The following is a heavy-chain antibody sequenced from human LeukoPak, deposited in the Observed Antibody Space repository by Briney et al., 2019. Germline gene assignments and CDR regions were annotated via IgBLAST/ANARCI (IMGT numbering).Heavy chain of an antibody. CDR1: GFVLSDYG. V-gene: IGHV3-30*02. J-gene: IGHJ4*02. D-gene: IGHD5-12*01. Sequence: GGSLRLSCAASGFVLSDYGMHWVRQAPGKGLEWVAFVRNDGSSEYYVGSVKGRFTISRDKSKNTLYLQMNSLRVGDTAVYSCAKESDSGYHSEGPRNWGLGTLVTVSS. CDR3: AKESDSGYHSEGPRN. CDR2: VRNDGSSE.